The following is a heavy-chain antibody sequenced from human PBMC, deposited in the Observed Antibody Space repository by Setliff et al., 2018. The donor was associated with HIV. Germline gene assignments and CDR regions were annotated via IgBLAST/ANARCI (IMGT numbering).Heavy chain of an antibody. V-gene: IGHV4-38-2*01. J-gene: IGHJ3*02. Sequence: SETLSLTCAVSGYSISSGYYWGWIRQPPGKGLEWIGSIYHSGSTYYNPSLKSRLSISVDTSKNQFSLKMTSVTAADTAVYYCANIHLTLGAFDIWGRGTMVTVSS. CDR2: IYHSGST. D-gene: IGHD5-18*01. CDR1: GYSISSGYY. CDR3: ANIHLTLGAFDI.